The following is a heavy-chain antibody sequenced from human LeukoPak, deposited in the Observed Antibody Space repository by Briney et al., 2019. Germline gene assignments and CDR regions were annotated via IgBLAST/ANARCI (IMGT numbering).Heavy chain of an antibody. V-gene: IGHV4-30-4*01. J-gene: IGHJ5*02. D-gene: IGHD6-13*01. CDR1: GGSISSGDYY. CDR2: IYYSGST. CDR3: ARGRSWYGFNWFDP. Sequence: PSETLSLTCTVSGGSISSGDYYWGWIRQPPGKGLEWIGYIYYSGSTYYNPSLQSRVTISVDTSKNQFSLKLSSVTAADTAVYYCARGRSWYGFNWFDPWGQGTLVTVSS.